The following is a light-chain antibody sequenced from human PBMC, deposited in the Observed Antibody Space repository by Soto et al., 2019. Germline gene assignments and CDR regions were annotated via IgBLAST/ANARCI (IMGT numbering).Light chain of an antibody. CDR3: QQYNNCPIT. Sequence: EVVLTQSPATLSVSPGEGATLSCRASQSVNLYLAWYQQKPGQAPRVIIYGVSTRATGVPGRFSGSGSGTEFTLTISTLQSEDFEVYYCQQYNNCPITFGQGTRLEIK. V-gene: IGKV3-15*01. CDR1: QSVNLY. J-gene: IGKJ5*01. CDR2: GVS.